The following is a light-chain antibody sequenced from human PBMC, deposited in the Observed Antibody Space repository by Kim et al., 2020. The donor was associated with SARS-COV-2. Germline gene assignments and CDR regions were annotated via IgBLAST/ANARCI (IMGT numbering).Light chain of an antibody. Sequence: DIQMTQSPSSLSASVGDRVTITCRASQDIRNDLGWYQQNPGRAPKRLIYGASSLQSGVPSRFSGSGSGTEFTLTISSLQPEDFATYFCLQHNTHPTTFGHGARLEI. CDR3: LQHNTHPTT. J-gene: IGKJ5*01. CDR2: GAS. CDR1: QDIRND. V-gene: IGKV1-17*01.